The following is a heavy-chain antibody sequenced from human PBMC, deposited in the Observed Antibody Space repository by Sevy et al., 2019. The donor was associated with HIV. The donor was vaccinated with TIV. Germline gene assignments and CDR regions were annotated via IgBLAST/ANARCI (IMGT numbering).Heavy chain of an antibody. CDR3: AKDRGRVATTGLDYYMDV. CDR2: ISGSGGST. Sequence: GEALKISCAASGFTFSSYAMSWVRQASGKGLEWVSAISGSGGSTYYADSVKGRFTISRDNSKNTLYLQMNSLRAEETAVYYAAKDRGRVATTGLDYYMDVWGKGTTVTVSS. D-gene: IGHD5-12*01. J-gene: IGHJ6*03. CDR1: GFTFSSYA. V-gene: IGHV3-23*01.